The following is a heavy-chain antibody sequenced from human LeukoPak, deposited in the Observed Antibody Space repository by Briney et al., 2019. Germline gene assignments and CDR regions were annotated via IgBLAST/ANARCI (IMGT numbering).Heavy chain of an antibody. CDR1: GFTVNSHH. CDR3: ARENLSGWFDP. J-gene: IGHJ5*02. CDR2: IYSGGGT. D-gene: IGHD2-15*01. Sequence: GSLRLSCAASGFTVNSHHLSWVRQAPEKRLEWVSVIYSGGGTFYADSVKGRFTISRHNSRNTLYLQMNSLRAEDTAVYYCARENLSGWFDPWGQGTLVTVSS. V-gene: IGHV3-53*04.